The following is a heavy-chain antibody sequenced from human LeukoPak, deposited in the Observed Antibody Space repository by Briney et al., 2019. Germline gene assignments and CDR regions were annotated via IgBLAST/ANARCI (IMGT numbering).Heavy chain of an antibody. V-gene: IGHV3-30*04. D-gene: IGHD2-2*01. Sequence: GGSLRLSCAASGFTFNSYAMHWVRQSPGKGLEWVAVISYDGSNKDHAGSVKGRVTISRDNSKNTLYLQMNSLRAEDTAVYYCARDGPGSYCSSTSCRDGIDYWGQGTLVTVSS. CDR3: ARDGPGSYCSSTSCRDGIDY. J-gene: IGHJ4*02. CDR2: ISYDGSNK. CDR1: GFTFNSYA.